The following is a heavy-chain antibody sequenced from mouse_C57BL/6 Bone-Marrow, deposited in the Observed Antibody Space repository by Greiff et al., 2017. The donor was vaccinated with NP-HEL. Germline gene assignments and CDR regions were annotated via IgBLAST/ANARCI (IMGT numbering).Heavy chain of an antibody. Sequence: QVQLKQSGAELARPGASVKLSCTASGYTFTSYGISWVKQSTGQGLEWIGEIYPRSGNTYYNEKFKGKATLTADKSSSTAYMELRSLTSEDAAVYFCARPSYYFDYWGQGTTLTVSS. CDR3: ARPSYYFDY. CDR1: GYTFTSYG. CDR2: IYPRSGNT. V-gene: IGHV1-81*01. J-gene: IGHJ2*01.